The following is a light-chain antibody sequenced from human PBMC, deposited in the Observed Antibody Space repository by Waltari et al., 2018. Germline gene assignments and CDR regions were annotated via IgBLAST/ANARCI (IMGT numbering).Light chain of an antibody. Sequence: QSVLTQPPSVSGAPGQRVTIYCTGSSSNIGPASDVQWYPQLPGTAPKLLIYANNNRPSGVPDRFSGSKFGTSASLTISGLQAEDEADYYCQSYDSSLSGSVFGGGTKLTVL. V-gene: IGLV1-40*01. J-gene: IGLJ3*02. CDR3: QSYDSSLSGSV. CDR1: SSNIGPASD. CDR2: ANN.